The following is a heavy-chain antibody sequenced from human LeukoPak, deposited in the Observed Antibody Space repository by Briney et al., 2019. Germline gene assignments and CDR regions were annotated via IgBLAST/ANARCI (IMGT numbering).Heavy chain of an antibody. CDR1: GGSISSSSYY. Sequence: PSETLCLTCTVSGGSISSSSYYWGWIRQPPGKGLEWIGSMYSSGSTYYNPSLKSRVTISVDTSKNQFSLKLSSVTAADTAVYYCARSGSGYLRYYFDYWGQGTLVTVSS. J-gene: IGHJ4*02. CDR2: MYSSGST. V-gene: IGHV4-39*07. CDR3: ARSGSGYLRYYFDY. D-gene: IGHD5-12*01.